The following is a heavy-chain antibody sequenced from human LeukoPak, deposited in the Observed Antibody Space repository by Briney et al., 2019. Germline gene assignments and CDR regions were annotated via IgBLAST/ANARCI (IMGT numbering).Heavy chain of an antibody. V-gene: IGHV3-23*01. CDR2: ISGSGGST. Sequence: GGSLRLSCAASGFTFSSYAMSWVRQAPGKGLEWVSAISGSGGSTYYADSVKGRFTISRDNSKNTLYLQMNSLRAEDTAVYYCARESIAAAGTGGYYFDYWGQGTLDTVSS. CDR3: ARESIAAAGTGGYYFDY. J-gene: IGHJ4*02. D-gene: IGHD6-13*01. CDR1: GFTFSSYA.